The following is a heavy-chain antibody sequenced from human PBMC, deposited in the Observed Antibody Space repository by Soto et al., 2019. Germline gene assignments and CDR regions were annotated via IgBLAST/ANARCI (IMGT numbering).Heavy chain of an antibody. CDR3: ARVPISGSYADY. J-gene: IGHJ4*02. CDR2: IYSGGST. V-gene: IGHV3-53*02. D-gene: IGHD1-26*01. CDR1: GFTVSSNY. Sequence: EVQLVETGGGLIQPGGSLRLSCAASGFTVSSNYMSWVRQAPGKGLEWVSVIYSGGSTYYADSVKGRFTISRDNSKNTLYLQMNILRAADTAVYYCARVPISGSYADYWGQGTLVTVSS.